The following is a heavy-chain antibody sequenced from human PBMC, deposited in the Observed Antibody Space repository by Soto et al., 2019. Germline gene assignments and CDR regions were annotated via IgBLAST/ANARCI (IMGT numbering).Heavy chain of an antibody. CDR3: ARDHYYDSSGYYYGGSSDY. CDR1: GFTFSSYG. Sequence: PGGSLRLSCAASGFTFSSYGMHWVRQAPGKGLEWVAVIWYDGSNKYYADSVKGRFTISRDNSKNTLYLQMNSLRAEDTAVYYCARDHYYDSSGYYYGGSSDYWGQGTLVTVSS. J-gene: IGHJ4*02. CDR2: IWYDGSNK. D-gene: IGHD3-22*01. V-gene: IGHV3-33*08.